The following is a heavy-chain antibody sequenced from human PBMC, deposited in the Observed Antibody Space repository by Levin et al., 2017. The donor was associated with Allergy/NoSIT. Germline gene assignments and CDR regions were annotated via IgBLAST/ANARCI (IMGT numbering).Heavy chain of an antibody. D-gene: IGHD3-22*01. CDR1: GFTFSSYW. J-gene: IGHJ6*02. Sequence: GGSVRLSCAASGFTFSSYWMSWVRQAPGKGLEWVANIKQDGSEKYYVDSVKGRFTISRDNAKNSLYLQMNSLRAEDTAVYYCARVDFSGYPYYYYYYGMDVWGQGTTVTVSS. V-gene: IGHV3-7*01. CDR2: IKQDGSEK. CDR3: ARVDFSGYPYYYYYYGMDV.